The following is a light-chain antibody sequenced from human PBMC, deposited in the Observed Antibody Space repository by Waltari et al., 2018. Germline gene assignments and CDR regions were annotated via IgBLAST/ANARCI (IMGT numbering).Light chain of an antibody. CDR3: SSYSSTITHVI. V-gene: IGLV2-14*03. CDR1: SSDVGGYNF. Sequence: QSALTQPASVSGSPGQSITISCTGTSSDVGGYNFVSWYQQHPGKAPKLMIYDVTNRPSGVSSRFSGSKSCNTASLTISGLRAEDEADYYCSSYSSTITHVIFGGGTRLTVL. J-gene: IGLJ2*01. CDR2: DVT.